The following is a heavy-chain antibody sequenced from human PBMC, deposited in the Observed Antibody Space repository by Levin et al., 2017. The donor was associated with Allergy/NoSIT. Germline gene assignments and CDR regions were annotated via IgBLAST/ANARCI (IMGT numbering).Heavy chain of an antibody. CDR3: ARGSNKRTLDY. CDR1: GFTFSSYA. D-gene: IGHD4-11*01. CDR2: ISYDGSNK. V-gene: IGHV3-30*04. Sequence: PGGSLRLSCAASGFTFSSYAMHWVRQAPGEGLEWVAVISYDGSNKYYADSVKGRFTISRDNSKNTLYLQMNSLRAEDTAVYYCARGSNKRTLDYWGQGTLVTVSS. J-gene: IGHJ4*02.